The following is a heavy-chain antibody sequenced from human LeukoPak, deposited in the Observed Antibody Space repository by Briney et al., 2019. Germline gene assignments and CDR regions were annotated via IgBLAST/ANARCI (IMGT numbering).Heavy chain of an antibody. CDR2: INHNGNVN. V-gene: IGHV3-7*03. CDR1: GFTFSSYW. J-gene: IGHJ6*02. Sequence: GGSLRLSCAASGFTFSSYWMNWARQAPGKGLEWVASINHNGNVNYYVDSAKGRFTISRDNAKNSLYLQMSNLRAKDTAVYFCARGGGLDVWGQGATVTVSS. CDR3: ARGGGLDV. D-gene: IGHD3-16*01.